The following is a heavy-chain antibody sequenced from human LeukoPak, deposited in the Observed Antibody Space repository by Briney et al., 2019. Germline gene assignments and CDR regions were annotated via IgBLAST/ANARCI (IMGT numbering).Heavy chain of an antibody. J-gene: IGHJ4*02. CDR3: ARTSNPATVTTEFDY. D-gene: IGHD4-17*01. CDR1: GFTLSSAW. V-gene: IGHV3-11*06. Sequence: GGSLRLSCVASGFTLSSAWMSWVRQAPGKGLEWVSYISSSSSYTNYADSVKGRFTISRDNAKNSLYLQMNSLRAEDTAVYYCARTSNPATVTTEFDYWGQGTLVTVSS. CDR2: ISSSSSYT.